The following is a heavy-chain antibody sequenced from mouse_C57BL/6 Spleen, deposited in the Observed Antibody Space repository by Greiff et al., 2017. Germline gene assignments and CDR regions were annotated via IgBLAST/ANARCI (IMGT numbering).Heavy chain of an antibody. CDR2: IDPSDSYT. J-gene: IGHJ4*01. V-gene: IGHV1-50*01. CDR1: GYTFTSYW. CDR3: AREVGRYAMDY. D-gene: IGHD4-1*01. Sequence: QVHVKQPGAELVKPGASVKLSCKASGYTFTSYWMQWVKQRPGQGLEWIGEIDPSDSYTNYNQKFKGKATLTVDTSSSTAYMQLSSLTSEDSAVYYCAREVGRYAMDYWGQGTSVTVSS.